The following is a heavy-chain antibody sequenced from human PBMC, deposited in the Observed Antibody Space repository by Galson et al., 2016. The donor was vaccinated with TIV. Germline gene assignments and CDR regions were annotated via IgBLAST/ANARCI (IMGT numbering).Heavy chain of an antibody. J-gene: IGHJ4*02. CDR1: GDSISSGGYS. CDR2: IYFGGDT. D-gene: IGHD6-19*01. CDR3: ARDKRLRDRSGNSSPFDY. Sequence: TLSLTCGVSGDSISSGGYSWNWIRQPPGKGLEWIGYIYFGGDTYSNPSLESRVTMSLDTSKNQFSLKLSSVTAADTALYYCARDKRLRDRSGNSSPFDYWGQGALVTVSS. V-gene: IGHV4-30-2*01.